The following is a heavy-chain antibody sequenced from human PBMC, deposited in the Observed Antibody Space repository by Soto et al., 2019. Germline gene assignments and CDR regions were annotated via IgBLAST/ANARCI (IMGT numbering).Heavy chain of an antibody. J-gene: IGHJ4*02. D-gene: IGHD3-10*01. Sequence: QVQLVESGGGVVQPGRSLRLSCAASGFTFSSYAMHWVRQAPGKGLEWVAVISYDGSNKYYADSVKGRFTISRDNSKNTLFLQMNSLRAEDTAVYYCGRDPVYGSGSYYFAYWAREPWSPSPQ. V-gene: IGHV3-30-3*01. CDR2: ISYDGSNK. CDR1: GFTFSSYA. CDR3: GRDPVYGSGSYYFAY.